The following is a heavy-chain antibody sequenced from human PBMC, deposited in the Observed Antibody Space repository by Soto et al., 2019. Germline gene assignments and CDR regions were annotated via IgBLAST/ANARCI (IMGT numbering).Heavy chain of an antibody. V-gene: IGHV3-7*03. J-gene: IGHJ4*02. Sequence: GGSLRLSCAASGLTLSNYWMNWVRQAPGKGLEWVANINQDGSGKYYVDSVKGRFTISRDNAKNSLYLQMDSLRAEDTAVYYCAKDWPPSTYDSSGYYSYYFDYWGQGTLVTVSS. CDR2: INQDGSGK. CDR1: GLTLSNYW. CDR3: AKDWPPSTYDSSGYYSYYFDY. D-gene: IGHD3-22*01.